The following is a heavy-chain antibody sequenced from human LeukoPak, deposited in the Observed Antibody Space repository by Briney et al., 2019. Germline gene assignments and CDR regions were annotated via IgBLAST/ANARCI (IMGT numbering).Heavy chain of an antibody. CDR2: IIPIFGTA. Sequence: SVRVSCKASGGTWSSYASCAVRQAPGQGLEWMGGIIPIFGTANYAQKFQGRVTITADESTSTAYMELSSLRSEDTAVYYCARDTSACYYGMDVWGQGTTVTVSS. CDR3: ARDTSACYYGMDV. J-gene: IGHJ6*02. V-gene: IGHV1-69*01. CDR1: GGTWSSYA.